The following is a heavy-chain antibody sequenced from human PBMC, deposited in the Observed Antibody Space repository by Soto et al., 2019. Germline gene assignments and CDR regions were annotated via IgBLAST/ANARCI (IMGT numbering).Heavy chain of an antibody. CDR2: VYYSGTT. CDR3: ARGGGYFNSR. Sequence: QVQLQESGPGLVKPSETLSLTCTVSGGSISSYYWSWIRQPPGKGLEWIGYVYYSGTTNYNPSLKSRVTISVDTSKNQVSLKLSSVTAADTAVYYCARGGGYFNSRWGQGTLVTVSS. CDR1: GGSISSYY. J-gene: IGHJ4*02. D-gene: IGHD6-13*01. V-gene: IGHV4-59*01.